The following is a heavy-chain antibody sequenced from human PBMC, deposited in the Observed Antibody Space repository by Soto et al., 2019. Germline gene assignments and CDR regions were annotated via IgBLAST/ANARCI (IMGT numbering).Heavy chain of an antibody. CDR3: ARDGGYSYYYGMDV. V-gene: IGHV3-30-3*01. J-gene: IGHJ6*02. CDR2: ISYDGSNK. Sequence: QVQLVESGGGVVQPGRSLRLSCAASGFTFSSYAMHWVRQAPGKGLEWVAVISYDGSNKYYADSVQGRFTISRDNSKNTLYLQMNSLRAEDTAVYYFARDGGYSYYYGMDVWGQGTTVTVSS. CDR1: GFTFSSYA. D-gene: IGHD5-12*01.